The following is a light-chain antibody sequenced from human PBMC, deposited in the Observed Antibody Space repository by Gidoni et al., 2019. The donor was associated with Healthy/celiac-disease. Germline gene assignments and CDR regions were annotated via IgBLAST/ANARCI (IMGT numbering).Light chain of an antibody. CDR3: QQSYSTPCS. J-gene: IGKJ2*04. V-gene: IGKV1-39*01. Sequence: DIQMTQSPSSLSASVGDRVTITCRASQSISSYLNWYQQKPGKAPKLLIYAASSLQSGVPSRFSGGGSGTDFTLTISSLQPEYFATYYCQQSYSTPCSFGQGTKLEIK. CDR1: QSISSY. CDR2: AAS.